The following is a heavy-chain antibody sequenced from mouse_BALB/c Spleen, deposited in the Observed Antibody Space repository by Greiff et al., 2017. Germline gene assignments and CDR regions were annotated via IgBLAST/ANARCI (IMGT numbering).Heavy chain of an antibody. CDR1: GFNIKDTY. CDR3: VYYGYDDYAMDY. D-gene: IGHD2-2*01. J-gene: IGHJ4*01. V-gene: IGHV14-3*02. Sequence: VQLKQSGAELVKPGASVKLSCTASGFNIKDTYMHWVKQRPEQGLEWIGRIDPANGNTKYDPKFQGKATITADTSSNTAYLQLSSLTSEDTAVYYCVYYGYDDYAMDYWGQGTSVTVSS. CDR2: IDPANGNT.